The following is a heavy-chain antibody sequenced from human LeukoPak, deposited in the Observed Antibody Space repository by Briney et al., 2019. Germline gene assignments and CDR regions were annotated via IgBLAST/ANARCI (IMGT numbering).Heavy chain of an antibody. V-gene: IGHV4-59*01. Sequence: SETLSLTCTVSGGSISSYYWSWIRQPPGKGLEWIGYIYYSGSTNYNPSLKSRVTISVDTSKNQFSLKLSSVTAADSAVYYCASYDYIWGSYRYGGYFDYWGQGTLVTVSS. CDR1: GGSISSYY. D-gene: IGHD3-16*02. CDR2: IYYSGST. CDR3: ASYDYIWGSYRYGGYFDY. J-gene: IGHJ4*02.